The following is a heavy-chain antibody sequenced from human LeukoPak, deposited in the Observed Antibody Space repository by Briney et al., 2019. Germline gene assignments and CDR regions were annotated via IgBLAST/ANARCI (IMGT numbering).Heavy chain of an antibody. CDR1: GFIFSNYA. D-gene: IGHD3-9*01. J-gene: IGHJ4*02. V-gene: IGHV3-23*01. Sequence: GASLRLSCAASGFIFSNYAMSWVRQAPGKGLEWVSAITGSGGSTYYADSVKGRFTISRDNSKNTLYLQMNSLRAEDTAVCYCAKWGDYDVLTGYYDSDYWGQGTLVTVSS. CDR3: AKWGDYDVLTGYYDSDY. CDR2: ITGSGGST.